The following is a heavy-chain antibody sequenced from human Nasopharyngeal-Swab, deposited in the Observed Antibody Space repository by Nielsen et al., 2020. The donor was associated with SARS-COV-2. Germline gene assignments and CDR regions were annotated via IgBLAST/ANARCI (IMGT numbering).Heavy chain of an antibody. Sequence: GESLKISCAASGFTFNQWWMHWVRQAPGKRLVWVSFINSDGGSTDYADSVKGRFTISRDNAKNTLYLQVNSLRAEDTAVYYCARGGAGAIDYWGQGAQVTVSS. CDR2: INSDGGST. D-gene: IGHD1-26*01. J-gene: IGHJ4*02. V-gene: IGHV3-74*01. CDR3: ARGGAGAIDY. CDR1: GFTFNQWW.